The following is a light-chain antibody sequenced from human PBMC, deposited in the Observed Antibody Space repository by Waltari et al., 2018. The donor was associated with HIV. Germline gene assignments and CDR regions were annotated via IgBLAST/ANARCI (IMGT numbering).Light chain of an antibody. CDR1: QAIGND. CDR2: GAS. CDR3: LQDYNYPWT. Sequence: AIQMTQSPPYLSASVGDRVTITCRASQAIGNDLDWYQQKPGKAPKLLIYGASTLQSGVPSRFSGSGSGTDFTLTISRLQPEDFATYVCLQDYNYPWTFGQGTKVEIK. V-gene: IGKV1-6*01. J-gene: IGKJ1*01.